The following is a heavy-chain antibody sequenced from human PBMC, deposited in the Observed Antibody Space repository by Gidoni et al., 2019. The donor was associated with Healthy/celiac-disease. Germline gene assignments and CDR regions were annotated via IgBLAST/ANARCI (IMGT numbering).Heavy chain of an antibody. J-gene: IGHJ6*02. V-gene: IGHV4-59*01. CDR2: IYYSGST. D-gene: IGHD2-2*02. Sequence: QVQLQESGPGLVQPSETLSLTCTVSGGSISSYYWSWLRQPPGKGLEWIGYIYYSGSTNYNPSLKSRVTISVDTSKNQCSLKLSSVTAADTAVYYCARDGGGYCSSTSCYTYYYGMDVWGQGTTVTVSS. CDR3: ARDGGGYCSSTSCYTYYYGMDV. CDR1: GGSISSYY.